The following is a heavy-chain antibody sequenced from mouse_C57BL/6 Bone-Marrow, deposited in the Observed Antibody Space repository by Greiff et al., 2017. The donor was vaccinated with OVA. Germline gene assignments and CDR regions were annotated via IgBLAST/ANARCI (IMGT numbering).Heavy chain of an antibody. D-gene: IGHD1-1*01. J-gene: IGHJ1*03. CDR2: IYPGSGST. CDR3: AREKLRGYYYGSSPYWYFDV. V-gene: IGHV1-55*01. Sequence: QVQLQQPGAELVKPGASVKMSCKASGYTFTSYWITWVKQRPGQGLEWIGDIYPGSGSTNYHEKFKSKATLTVDPSSSTAYMQRSSLTAEDSAVYYCAREKLRGYYYGSSPYWYFDVWGTGTTVTVSS. CDR1: GYTFTSYW.